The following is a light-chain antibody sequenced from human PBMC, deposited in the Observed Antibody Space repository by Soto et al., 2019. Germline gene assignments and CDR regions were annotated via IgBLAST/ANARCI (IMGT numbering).Light chain of an antibody. J-gene: IGLJ3*02. V-gene: IGLV2-14*01. Sequence: QSALTQPASVSGSLGQSITISCTGTSSDIGGYKYVSWYQQHPGKAPKLIIFEVSNRPSGVSDRFSGSNSGNTASLTTSGLQAEDEADYYCTSYSRYRVLVFGGGTKVTV. CDR3: TSYSRYRVLV. CDR1: SSDIGGYKY. CDR2: EVS.